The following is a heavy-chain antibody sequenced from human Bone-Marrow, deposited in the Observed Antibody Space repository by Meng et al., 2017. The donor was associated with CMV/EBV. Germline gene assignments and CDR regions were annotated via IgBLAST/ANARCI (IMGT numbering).Heavy chain of an antibody. J-gene: IGHJ5*02. CDR1: GGTFRHYS. CDR2: IIPIFGTA. Sequence: SVKVSCKASGGTFRHYSISWVRQAPGQGLEWMGGIIPIFGTANYAQKFQGRVTITTDESTSTAYMELSSLRSEDTAVYYCARDGDYGGNLEAGDNWFDPWGQGTLVTVSS. D-gene: IGHD4-23*01. V-gene: IGHV1-69*05. CDR3: ARDGDYGGNLEAGDNWFDP.